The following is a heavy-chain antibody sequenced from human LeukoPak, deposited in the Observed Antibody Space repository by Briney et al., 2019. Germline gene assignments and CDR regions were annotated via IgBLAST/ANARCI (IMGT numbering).Heavy chain of an antibody. V-gene: IGHV3-23*01. CDR1: GFTFSSYA. CDR3: AKDHLGFPANYFDY. Sequence: GGSLRLSCAASGFTFSSYAMSGVRHAPGKGLVCVSAIRGSGGNTYYADSVKGRFTISRDNSKNTLYLQMNSLRAADTAVYYCAKDHLGFPANYFDYWGQGTLVTVSS. CDR2: IRGSGGNT. J-gene: IGHJ4*02. D-gene: IGHD3-10*01.